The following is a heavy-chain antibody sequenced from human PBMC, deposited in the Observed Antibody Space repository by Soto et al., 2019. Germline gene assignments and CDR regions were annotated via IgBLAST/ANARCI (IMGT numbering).Heavy chain of an antibody. D-gene: IGHD2-15*01. CDR2: IYNSATT. V-gene: IGHV4-39*01. CDR3: GRVVIAATRQPDFDY. J-gene: IGHJ4*02. CDR1: GGSLNSPKYD. Sequence: XTLSLPCTVSGGSLNSPKYDWGWIRQPPGKGLEWIGSIYNSATTYYNPSLKTRGTISADTARNQLSLNLRSVTAAYTAMYYCGRVVIAATRQPDFDYWGQGALGTVSS.